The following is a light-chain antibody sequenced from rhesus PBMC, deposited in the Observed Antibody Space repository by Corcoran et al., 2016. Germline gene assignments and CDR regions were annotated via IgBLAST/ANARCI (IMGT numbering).Light chain of an antibody. CDR1: QGITND. V-gene: IGKV1-25*01. Sequence: DIQMTQSPSSLSASVGDRVTITCRASQGITNDLAWYQQKPGETPKLLIYEASSLQSGIPSPFSGSGSGTDFPLTISSLQSEDFATYYCQHYYSTPYSFGQGTKVEIK. CDR2: EAS. CDR3: QHYYSTPYS. J-gene: IGKJ2*01.